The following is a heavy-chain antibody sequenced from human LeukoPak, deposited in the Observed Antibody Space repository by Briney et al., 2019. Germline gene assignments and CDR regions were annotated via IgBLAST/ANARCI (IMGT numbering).Heavy chain of an antibody. CDR2: INANSGTT. J-gene: IGHJ5*01. D-gene: IGHD6-19*01. CDR3: AKPISGGLAVTADWFHP. V-gene: IGHV3-23*01. CDR1: GFAFSVYA. Sequence: GGSLRLSCSASGFAFSVYAMSWLRQPPGKGLEWVSTINANSGTTSYAASVRGRFTIPRDNSKNTLYLQLNTLRADDTATYYCAKPISGGLAVTADWFHPWGQGTLVVVSS.